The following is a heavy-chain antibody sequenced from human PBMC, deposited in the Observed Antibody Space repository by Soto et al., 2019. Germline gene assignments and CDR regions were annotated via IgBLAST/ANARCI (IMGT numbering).Heavy chain of an antibody. CDR1: GGTFSSYT. J-gene: IGHJ4*02. CDR2: IIPILGIA. CDR3: ARDRGSGSPTSGLDY. D-gene: IGHD3-10*01. Sequence: QVQLVQSGAEVKKPGSSVKVSCKASGGTFSSYTISWVRQAPGQGLEWMGRIIPILGIANYAQKFQGRVTSTADKSTRTADMERSSLRSEDTAVYYCARDRGSGSPTSGLDYWGQGTLVTVSS. V-gene: IGHV1-69*08.